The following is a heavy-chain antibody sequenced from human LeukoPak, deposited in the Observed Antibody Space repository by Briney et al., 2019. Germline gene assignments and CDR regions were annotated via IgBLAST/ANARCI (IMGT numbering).Heavy chain of an antibody. V-gene: IGHV3-7*05. Sequence: PGGSLRLSCEASGFIFSSYWMSWVRQAPGKGLQWVANIKEDGGDKYYVESVKGRFTISRDNAKNSLYLQINSLRAEDTAVYYCAGDTAKVTSVYYNGMDVWGQGTTVTVSS. J-gene: IGHJ6*02. D-gene: IGHD5-18*01. CDR1: GFIFSSYW. CDR3: AGDTAKVTSVYYNGMDV. CDR2: IKEDGGDK.